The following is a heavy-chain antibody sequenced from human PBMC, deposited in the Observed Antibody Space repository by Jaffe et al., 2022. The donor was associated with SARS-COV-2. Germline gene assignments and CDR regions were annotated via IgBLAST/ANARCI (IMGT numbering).Heavy chain of an antibody. CDR2: ISSSSSYI. CDR3: ARDSRLIYYDSSGYQEDYFDY. CDR1: GFTFSSYS. V-gene: IGHV3-21*01. Sequence: EVQLVESGGGLVKPGGSLRLSCAASGFTFSSYSMNWVRQAPGKGLEWVSSISSSSSYIYYADSVKGRFTISRDNAKNSLYLQMNSLRAEDTAVYYCARDSRLIYYDSSGYQEDYFDYWGQGTLVTVSS. D-gene: IGHD3-22*01. J-gene: IGHJ4*02.